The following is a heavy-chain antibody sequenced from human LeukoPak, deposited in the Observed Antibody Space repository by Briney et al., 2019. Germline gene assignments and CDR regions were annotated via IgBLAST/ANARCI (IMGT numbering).Heavy chain of an antibody. CDR1: GGSFSGYY. V-gene: IGHV4-34*01. D-gene: IGHD3-10*01. J-gene: IGHJ5*02. CDR2: INHSGST. Sequence: SETLSLTCAAYGGSFSGYYWSWLRQPPGKGLEWIGEINHSGSTNYNPSLKSRVTISVDTSKPQFSLKLSSVTAADTAVYYCASRSYGSGSYYTPNWFDPWGQGTLVTVSS. CDR3: ASRSYGSGSYYTPNWFDP.